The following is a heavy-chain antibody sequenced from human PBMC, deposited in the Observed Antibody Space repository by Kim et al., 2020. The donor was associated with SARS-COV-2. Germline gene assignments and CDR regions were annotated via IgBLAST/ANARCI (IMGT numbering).Heavy chain of an antibody. J-gene: IGHJ4*02. CDR1: GYTFTTYA. CDR2: INAGNGNT. V-gene: IGHV1-3*01. CDR3: ARGNMVRGLPVPFDY. D-gene: IGHD3-10*01. Sequence: ASVKVSCKASGYTFTTYAMHWVRQAPGQRLEWMGWINAGNGNTKYSQKFQARVSITRDTSASTAYMELSSLRSEDTAVYYCARGNMVRGLPVPFDYWGQGTLVTVSS.